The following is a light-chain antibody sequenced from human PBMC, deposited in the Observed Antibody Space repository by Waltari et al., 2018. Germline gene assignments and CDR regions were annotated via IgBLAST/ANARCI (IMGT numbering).Light chain of an antibody. CDR3: QSADISGSYV. CDR2: KDS. V-gene: IGLV3-25*03. Sequence: SYELTQPPSVSVSPGQTATIPCSGDALPNQYTYWYQQKSGQAPMLVIYKDSARPSGIPERFSGSSSGTTATLTISGVRAEDEADYYCQSADISGSYVFGPGTQVFVL. J-gene: IGLJ1*01. CDR1: ALPNQY.